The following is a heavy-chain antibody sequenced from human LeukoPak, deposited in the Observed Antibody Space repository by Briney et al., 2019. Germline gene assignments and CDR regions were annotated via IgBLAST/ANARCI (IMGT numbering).Heavy chain of an antibody. Sequence: SGGSLRLSCAASGFTFSSYGMHWVRQAPGKGLEWVAVISYDGSNKYYADSVKGRFTISRDNSKNTLYLQMNSLRAEDTAVYYCAKLGVVPADFDYWGQGTLVTVSS. V-gene: IGHV3-30*18. CDR2: ISYDGSNK. CDR1: GFTFSSYG. J-gene: IGHJ4*02. CDR3: AKLGVVPADFDY. D-gene: IGHD2-2*01.